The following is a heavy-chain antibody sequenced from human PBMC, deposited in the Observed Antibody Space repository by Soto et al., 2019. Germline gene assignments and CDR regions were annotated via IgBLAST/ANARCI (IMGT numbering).Heavy chain of an antibody. V-gene: IGHV3-30-3*01. J-gene: IGHJ6*02. CDR1: GFTFSSYA. CDR3: ARAEFSMDV. CDR2: ISYDGSNK. Sequence: GGSLRLSCAASGFTFSSYAMHWVRQAPGKGLEWVAVISYDGSNKYYADSVKGRFTISRDNSKNTLYLQMNSLRAEDTAVYYCARAEFSMDVWGQGTTVTVSS.